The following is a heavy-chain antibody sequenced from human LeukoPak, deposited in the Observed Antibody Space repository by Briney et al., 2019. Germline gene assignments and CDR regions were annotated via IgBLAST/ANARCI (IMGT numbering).Heavy chain of an antibody. CDR3: ATSYDMGWLIGY. Sequence: GGSLRLSCAASGFTFGDTWMNWVRQAPGQGPEWVANIKQDGSEKFYVASVKGRFTISRDNPKNSLYLQMNSLRAEDTALYYCATSYDMGWLIGYWGQGTLVTVSS. V-gene: IGHV3-7*03. J-gene: IGHJ4*02. CDR2: IKQDGSEK. CDR1: GFTFGDTW. D-gene: IGHD3/OR15-3a*01.